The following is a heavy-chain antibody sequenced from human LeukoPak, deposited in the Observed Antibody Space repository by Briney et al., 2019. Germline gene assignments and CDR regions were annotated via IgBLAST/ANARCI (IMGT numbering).Heavy chain of an antibody. V-gene: IGHV3-30-3*01. D-gene: IGHD1-26*01. CDR3: ARLYSGSYSFEM. Sequence: GGSLRLSCVASGFTFSGYAMHWVRQAPGKGLEWVTTISYDGSNQYYADSVKGRFTISRDNSMNTLYLQMNSLRHEDTAVYYCARLYSGSYSFEMWGQGTMVTVSS. CDR2: ISYDGSNQ. CDR1: GFTFSGYA. J-gene: IGHJ3*01.